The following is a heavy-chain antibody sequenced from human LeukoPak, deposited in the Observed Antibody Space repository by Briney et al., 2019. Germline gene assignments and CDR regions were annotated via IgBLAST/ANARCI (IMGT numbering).Heavy chain of an antibody. CDR1: GGSISSGGYY. Sequence: SETLSLTCTVSGGSISSGGYYWSWIRQHPGKGLEWIGYIYYSGSTYYNPSLKSRVTISVDTSKNQFSLKLSSVTAADTAVYYCARGGRPTYYFDYWGQGTLVTVSS. CDR2: IYYSGST. CDR3: ARGGRPTYYFDY. V-gene: IGHV4-31*03. J-gene: IGHJ4*02.